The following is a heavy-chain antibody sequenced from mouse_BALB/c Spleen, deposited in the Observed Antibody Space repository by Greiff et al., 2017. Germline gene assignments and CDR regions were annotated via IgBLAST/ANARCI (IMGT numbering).Heavy chain of an antibody. V-gene: IGHV3-2*02. CDR1: GYSITSDYA. D-gene: IGHD2-4*01. Sequence: EVKLQESGPGLVKPSQSLSLTCTVTGYSITSDYAWNWIRQFPGNKLEWMGYISYSGSTSYNPSLKSRISITRDTSKNQFFLQLNSVTTEDTATYYCARDDDYDAWFAYWGQGTLVTVSA. J-gene: IGHJ3*01. CDR2: ISYSGST. CDR3: ARDDDYDAWFAY.